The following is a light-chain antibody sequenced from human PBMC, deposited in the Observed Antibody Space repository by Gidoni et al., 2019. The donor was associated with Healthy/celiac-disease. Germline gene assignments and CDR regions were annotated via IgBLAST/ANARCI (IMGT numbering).Light chain of an antibody. CDR1: QSVSSSY. J-gene: IGKJ2*03. CDR3: QQYGSSPYS. CDR2: GAS. Sequence: EIVLTQSPGTLSLSPGERATLSCRASQSVSSSYLAWYQQKPGQAPRLLIYGASSRATGIPDRFSGSGSVTDFTLTISRLEPEDFAVYYCQQYGSSPYSFGQXTKLEIK. V-gene: IGKV3-20*01.